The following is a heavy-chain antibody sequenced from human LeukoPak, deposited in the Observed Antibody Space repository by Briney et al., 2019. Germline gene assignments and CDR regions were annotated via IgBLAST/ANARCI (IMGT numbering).Heavy chain of an antibody. CDR3: AREGFLDY. D-gene: IGHD3-3*01. J-gene: IGHJ4*02. Sequence: GGSLRLSCAVSGITLSNYGMNWVRQAPGKGLEWVANMNQDGSEKNYVDSVKGRFTISRDNGKNSLYLQMNSLRAEDTAVYYCAREGFLDYWGQGTLVTVSS. CDR2: MNQDGSEK. V-gene: IGHV3-7*01. CDR1: GITLSNYG.